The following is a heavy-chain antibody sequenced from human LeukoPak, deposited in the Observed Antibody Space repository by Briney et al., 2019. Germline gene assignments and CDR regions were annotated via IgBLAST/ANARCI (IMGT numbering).Heavy chain of an antibody. D-gene: IGHD3-10*01. CDR3: ARGSAGGDFDY. V-gene: IGHV3-30-3*01. CDR2: ISYDGSNK. Sequence: GGSLRLSCAASGFTFSSYAMHWVRQAPGKGLEWVAVISYDGSNKYYADSVKGRFTISRDNSKNTLYLQMNSLRAEDTAVYYCARGSAGGDFDYWGQGTLVTVSS. CDR1: GFTFSSYA. J-gene: IGHJ4*02.